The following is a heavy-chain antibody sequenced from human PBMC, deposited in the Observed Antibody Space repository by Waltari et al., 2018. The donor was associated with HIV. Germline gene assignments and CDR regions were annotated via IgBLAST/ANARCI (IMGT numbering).Heavy chain of an antibody. CDR2: ISASGGRT. CDR3: VKDQRYCSSNCSDP. D-gene: IGHD2-2*01. V-gene: IGHV3-23*01. CDR1: GVTFSSSA. J-gene: IGHJ5*02. Sequence: EAQLLDSGGGLIQPGGSLRLSCAASGVTFSSSAMSWVRQAPGKGLEWVSGISASGGRTYYADSAKGRFTISRDNSRNKVYLQMNSLRAEDTAEYYCVKDQRYCSSNCSDPWGQGTLVTVSS.